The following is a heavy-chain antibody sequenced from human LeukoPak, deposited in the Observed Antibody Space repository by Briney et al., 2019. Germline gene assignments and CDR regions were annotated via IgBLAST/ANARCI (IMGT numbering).Heavy chain of an antibody. V-gene: IGHV3-23*01. J-gene: IGHJ4*02. CDR2: ISGSGGST. Sequence: GGSLRLSCAASGFTFSSYAMSWVRQAPGKGLEWVSAISGSGGSTYYADSAKGRFTISRDNSKNTLYLQMNSLRAEDTAVYYCANAFDILTGNENDYWGQGTLVTVSS. CDR1: GFTFSSYA. CDR3: ANAFDILTGNENDY. D-gene: IGHD3-9*01.